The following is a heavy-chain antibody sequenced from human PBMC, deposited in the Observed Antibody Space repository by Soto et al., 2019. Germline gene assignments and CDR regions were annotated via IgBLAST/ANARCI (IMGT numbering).Heavy chain of an antibody. CDR2: IIPIFGTA. CDR1: GGTFSSYA. CDR3: ARGNDYYDSSGYYFDAFDI. V-gene: IGHV1-69*13. D-gene: IGHD3-22*01. J-gene: IGHJ3*02. Sequence: GASVKVSCKASGGTFSSYAISWVRQAPGQGLEWMGGIIPIFGTANYAQKFQGRVTITADESTSTAYMELSSLRSEDTAVYYCARGNDYYDSSGYYFDAFDIWGQGTMVTVSS.